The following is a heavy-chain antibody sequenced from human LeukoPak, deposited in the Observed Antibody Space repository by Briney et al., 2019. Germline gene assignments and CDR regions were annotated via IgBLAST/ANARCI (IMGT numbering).Heavy chain of an antibody. CDR2: INTNTGNP. CDR3: ARVGARPYCSSTSCLNNWFDP. CDR1: GYTFTSYA. J-gene: IGHJ5*02. D-gene: IGHD2-2*01. Sequence: GASVKVSRKASGYTFTSYAMNWVRQAPGQGLEWMGWINTNTGNPTYAQGFTGRFVSSLDTSVSTAYLQISSLKAEDTAVYYCARVGARPYCSSTSCLNNWFDPWGQGTLVTVSS. V-gene: IGHV7-4-1*02.